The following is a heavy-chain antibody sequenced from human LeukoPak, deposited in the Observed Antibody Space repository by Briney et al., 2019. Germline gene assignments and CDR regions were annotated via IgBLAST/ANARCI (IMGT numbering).Heavy chain of an antibody. CDR2: INPSGGST. J-gene: IGHJ4*02. CDR3: TTRVPIVGLDH. Sequence: ASVKVSCKASGYTFTSYGISWVRQAPGQGLEWMGIINPSGGSTSYAQKFQGRVTMTRDTSTSTVYMELSSLRSEDTAVYYCTTRVPIVGLDHWGQGTLITVSS. V-gene: IGHV1-46*01. CDR1: GYTFTSYG. D-gene: IGHD1-26*01.